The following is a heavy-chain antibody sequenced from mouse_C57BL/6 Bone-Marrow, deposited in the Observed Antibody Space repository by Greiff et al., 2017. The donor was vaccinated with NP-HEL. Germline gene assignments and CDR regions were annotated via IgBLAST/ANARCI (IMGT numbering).Heavy chain of an antibody. D-gene: IGHD3-2*01. CDR3: ASPRQRKPEFAY. V-gene: IGHV1-64*01. CDR2: IHPNSGST. Sequence: QVQLQQPGAELVKPGASVKLSCKASGYTFTSYWMHWVKQRPGQGLEWIGMIHPNSGSTNYNEKFKSKATLTVDKSSSTAYMQLSSLTSEDSAVYYCASPRQRKPEFAYWGQGTLVTVSA. CDR1: GYTFTSYW. J-gene: IGHJ3*01.